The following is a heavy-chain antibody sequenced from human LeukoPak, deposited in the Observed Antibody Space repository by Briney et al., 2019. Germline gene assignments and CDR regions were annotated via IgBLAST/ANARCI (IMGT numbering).Heavy chain of an antibody. CDR2: IWYDGSNK. CDR3: AKDTGYYYGSGNWYFDL. J-gene: IGHJ2*01. D-gene: IGHD3-10*01. CDR1: GFTFSSYG. Sequence: GSLRLSCAASGFTFSSYGMHWVRQAPGQGLEGVAVIWYDGSNKYYADSVKGRFTISRDNSKNTLYLQMNSLRAEDTAVYYCAKDTGYYYGSGNWYFDLWGRGTLVTVSS. V-gene: IGHV3-33*06.